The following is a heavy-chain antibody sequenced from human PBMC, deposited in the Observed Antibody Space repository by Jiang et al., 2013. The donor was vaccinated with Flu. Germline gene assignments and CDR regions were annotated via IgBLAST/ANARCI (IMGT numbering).Heavy chain of an antibody. CDR3: ARQRGYHYGQYYFDY. J-gene: IGHJ4*02. D-gene: IGHD5-18*01. V-gene: IGHV5-51*01. CDR1: GDTFTSYW. CDR2: IYPDDSDT. Sequence: GAEVKKPGESLKISCKGSGDTFTSYWIGWVRQMPGKGLEWMGIIYPDDSDTRYSPSFQGQVIISADKSISTAYLQWSSLQASDTAMYYCARQRGYHYGQYYFDYWGQGTLVTVSS.